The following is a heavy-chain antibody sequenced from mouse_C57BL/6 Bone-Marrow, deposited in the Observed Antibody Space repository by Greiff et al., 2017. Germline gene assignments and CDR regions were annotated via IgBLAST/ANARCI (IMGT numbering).Heavy chain of an antibody. CDR3: ARRVYDHYYAMDY. V-gene: IGHV1-81*01. Sequence: QVQLKQSGAELARPGASVKLSCKASGYTFTSYGISWVKQRTGQGLEWIGEIYPRSGNTYYNEKFKGKATLTADKSSSTAYMELRSLTSEDSAVYFCARRVYDHYYAMDYWGQGTSVTVSS. CDR1: GYTFTSYG. CDR2: IYPRSGNT. D-gene: IGHD2-3*01. J-gene: IGHJ4*01.